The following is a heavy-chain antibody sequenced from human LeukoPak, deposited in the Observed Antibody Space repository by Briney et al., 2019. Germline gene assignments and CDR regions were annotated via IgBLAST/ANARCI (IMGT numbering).Heavy chain of an antibody. CDR2: IRSSSSEI. CDR1: ELKFSQIG. D-gene: IGHD1-14*01. CDR3: TRDLDLYNDAFDI. V-gene: IGHV3-21*01. Sequence: GGSLRLSCVTSELKFSQIGMTWLRQAPGKGLEWVSSIRSSSSEIHYADSVKGRFTISRDNAKKSLYLQMNSLRAEDTAMYYCTRDLDLYNDAFDIWGQGTRVIVSS. J-gene: IGHJ3*02.